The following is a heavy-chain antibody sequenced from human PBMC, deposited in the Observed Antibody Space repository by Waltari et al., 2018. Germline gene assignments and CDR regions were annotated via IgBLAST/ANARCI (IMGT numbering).Heavy chain of an antibody. CDR1: GGPFSSYA. Sequence: QVQLVQSGAEVKKPGSSVKVSCKASGGPFSSYAISWVRQAPGQGLEWMGGIIPIFGTANYAQKFQGRVTITADESTSTAYMELSSLRSEDTAVYYCASDPMVRGVIADYYYGMDVWGQGTTVTVSS. D-gene: IGHD3-10*01. CDR3: ASDPMVRGVIADYYYGMDV. V-gene: IGHV1-69*01. CDR2: IIPIFGTA. J-gene: IGHJ6*02.